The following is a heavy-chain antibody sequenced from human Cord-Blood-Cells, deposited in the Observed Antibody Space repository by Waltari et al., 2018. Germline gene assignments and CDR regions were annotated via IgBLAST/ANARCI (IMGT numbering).Heavy chain of an antibody. D-gene: IGHD3-10*01. CDR2: INHSGSN. V-gene: IGHV4-34*01. CDR1: GGSFSGYY. J-gene: IGHJ6*03. CDR3: ASPPRGVEKGFGELLYLGYYYYYMDV. Sequence: QVQLQQWGAGLLKPSETLSLTCAVYGGSFSGYYWSWIRQPPGKGLEWIGEINHSGSNNDNPSLKSRVTISVDTSKNQFALKLSSVTAADTAVYYCASPPRGVEKGFGELLYLGYYYYYMDVWGKGTTVTVSS.